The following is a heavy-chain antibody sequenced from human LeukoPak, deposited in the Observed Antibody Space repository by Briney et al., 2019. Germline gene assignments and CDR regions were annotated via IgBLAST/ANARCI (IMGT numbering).Heavy chain of an antibody. CDR1: GFTFSDYF. D-gene: IGHD3-22*01. CDR3: ARVPKVVVVRGYYYMDV. V-gene: IGHV3-11*04. CDR2: ISGSGGAI. Sequence: GGSLRLSCAASGFTFSDYFMSWIRQAPGKGLDWVSYISGSGGAIYYADSVKGRFTISRDNAKNSLYLQMDSLRAEDTAVYYCARVPKVVVVRGYYYMDVWGKGTTVTVSS. J-gene: IGHJ6*03.